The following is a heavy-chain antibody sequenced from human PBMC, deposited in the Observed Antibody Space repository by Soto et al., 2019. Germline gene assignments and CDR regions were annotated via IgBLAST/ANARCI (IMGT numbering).Heavy chain of an antibody. CDR2: IIPIFGTA. V-gene: IGHV1-69*13. CDR3: ATKGVNGSDPLDY. Sequence: ASVKVSCKAPGGTFSSYAISWVRQAPGQGLEWMGGIIPIFGTANYAQKFQGRVTITADESTSTAYMELSSLRSEDTAVYYCATKGVNGSDPLDYWGQGTLVTVSS. D-gene: IGHD3-10*01. J-gene: IGHJ4*02. CDR1: GGTFSSYA.